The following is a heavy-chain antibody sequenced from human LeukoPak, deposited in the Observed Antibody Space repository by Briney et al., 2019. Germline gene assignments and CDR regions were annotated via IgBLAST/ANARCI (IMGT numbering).Heavy chain of an antibody. Sequence: ASVKVSCKASGYTFTGYYMHWVRQAPGQGLEWMGWINPNSGGTNYAQKLQGRVTMTRDTSISTAYMELSRLRSDDTAVYYCARDFGGMTTVTTRGKRSYNWSDPWGQGTLVTVSS. J-gene: IGHJ5*02. V-gene: IGHV1-2*02. D-gene: IGHD4-17*01. CDR3: ARDFGGMTTVTTRGKRSYNWSDP. CDR1: GYTFTGYY. CDR2: INPNSGGT.